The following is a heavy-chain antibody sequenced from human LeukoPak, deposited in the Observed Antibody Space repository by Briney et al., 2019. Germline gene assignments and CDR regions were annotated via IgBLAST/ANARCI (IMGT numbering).Heavy chain of an antibody. J-gene: IGHJ5*02. Sequence: SETLSLTCTVSGGSISSYYWSWIRQPPGKGLEWIGYIYYSGSTNYNPSLKSRVTISVDTSKNQFSLKLSSVTAADTAVYYCVRAKVVRGVIDWFDPWGQGTLVTVSS. CDR3: VRAKVVRGVIDWFDP. D-gene: IGHD3-10*01. CDR1: GGSISSYY. V-gene: IGHV4-59*01. CDR2: IYYSGST.